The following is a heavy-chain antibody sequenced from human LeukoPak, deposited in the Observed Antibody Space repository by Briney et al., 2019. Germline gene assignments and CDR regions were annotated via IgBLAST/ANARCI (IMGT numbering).Heavy chain of an antibody. CDR1: GFTFTSSA. Sequence: SVKVSCKASGFTFTSSAMQWVRQARGQRLEWIGWIVVGSGNTNYAQKFQERVTITRDMSTSTAYMELSSLRSEDTAVYYCARTVVVVPAAYETNYYYYMDVWGKGTTVTVSS. CDR3: ARTVVVVPAAYETNYYYYMDV. J-gene: IGHJ6*03. CDR2: IVVGSGNT. V-gene: IGHV1-58*02. D-gene: IGHD2-2*01.